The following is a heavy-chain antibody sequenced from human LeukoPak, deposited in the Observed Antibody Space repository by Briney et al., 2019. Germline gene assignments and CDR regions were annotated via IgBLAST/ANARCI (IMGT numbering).Heavy chain of an antibody. J-gene: IGHJ5*02. CDR3: ARDPSSGWYLKGWFDP. CDR1: GFTFSSYS. Sequence: GGSLRLSCAASGFTFSSYSMNWVRQAPGKGLEWVSYISSSSSTIYYADSVKGRFTISRDNAKNSLYLQMNSLRAEDTAVYYCARDPSSGWYLKGWFDPWGQGTLVTVSS. D-gene: IGHD6-19*01. V-gene: IGHV3-48*01. CDR2: ISSSSSTI.